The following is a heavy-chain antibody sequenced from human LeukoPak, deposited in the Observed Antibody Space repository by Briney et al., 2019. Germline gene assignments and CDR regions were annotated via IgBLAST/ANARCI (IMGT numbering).Heavy chain of an antibody. CDR2: IYPGDSDT. CDR3: AMGYCSSTSCSPYYMDV. D-gene: IGHD2-2*01. Sequence: GESLKISCKGSGYSFTSYWIGWVRQMPGKGLEWMGIIYPGDSDTRYSPSFQGQVTISADKSISTAYLQWSSLKASDTAMYYCAMGYCSSTSCSPYYMDVWGKGTTVTVSS. CDR1: GYSFTSYW. J-gene: IGHJ6*03. V-gene: IGHV5-51*01.